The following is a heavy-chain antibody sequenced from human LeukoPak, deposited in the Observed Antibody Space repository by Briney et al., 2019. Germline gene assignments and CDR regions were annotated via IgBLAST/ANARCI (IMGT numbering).Heavy chain of an antibody. D-gene: IGHD5-12*01. CDR3: ARPVGYSGPDAFDI. Sequence: SVKVSCKASGGTFISYAISWVRQAPGQGLEWMGGIIPIFGTANYAQKFQGRVTITTDESTSTAYMELSSLRSEDTAVYYCARPVGYSGPDAFDIWGQGTMVTVSS. J-gene: IGHJ3*02. CDR2: IIPIFGTA. V-gene: IGHV1-69*05. CDR1: GGTFISYA.